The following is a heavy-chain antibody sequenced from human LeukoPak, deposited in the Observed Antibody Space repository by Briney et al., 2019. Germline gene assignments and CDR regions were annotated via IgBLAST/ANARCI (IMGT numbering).Heavy chain of an antibody. D-gene: IGHD6-19*01. V-gene: IGHV1-18*01. CDR2: ISAYNGTP. CDR1: GYTFTSYG. CDR3: ARLRAVGYSSGSHY. J-gene: IGHJ4*02. Sequence: ASLKVSCKASGYTFTSYGISWVRQAPGQGLEWMGWISAYNGTPNYAQNLQGRVTLTTETSTSTAYMELRSLTSDDTAVYYCARLRAVGYSSGSHYWGQGTLVTASP.